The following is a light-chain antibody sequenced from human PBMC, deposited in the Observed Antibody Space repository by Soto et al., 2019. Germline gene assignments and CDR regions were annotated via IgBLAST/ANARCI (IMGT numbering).Light chain of an antibody. J-gene: IGKJ3*01. CDR3: QQYGSSPLFT. Sequence: EIVLTQSPGTLSLSPGERATLSCRASQSVSSSYLAWYQQQPGQAPRLLIYGASSRATGIPDRFSGSGSRTDFTLTISRLEPEDFAVYYCQQYGSSPLFTFGPGTKVDIK. CDR2: GAS. CDR1: QSVSSSY. V-gene: IGKV3-20*01.